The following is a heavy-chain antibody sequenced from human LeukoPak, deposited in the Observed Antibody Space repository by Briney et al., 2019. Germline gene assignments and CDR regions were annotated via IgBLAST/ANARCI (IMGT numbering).Heavy chain of an antibody. V-gene: IGHV4-34*01. CDR3: ARGMDNKVGAHFDY. D-gene: IGHD1-26*01. J-gene: IGHJ4*02. CDR1: GGSFSGYY. CDR2: INHSGST. Sequence: SETLSLTCAVYGGSFSGYYWSWIRQPPGKGLEWIGEINHSGSTNYNPSLKSRVTISVDTSKNQFSLKLSSVTAADTAVYYCARGMDNKVGAHFDYWGQGTLVTVSS.